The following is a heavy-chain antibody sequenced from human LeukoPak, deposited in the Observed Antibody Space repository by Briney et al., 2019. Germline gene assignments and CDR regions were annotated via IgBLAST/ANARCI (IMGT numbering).Heavy chain of an antibody. J-gene: IGHJ6*02. CDR3: ARGLLIEDYYGSGSFGPYYYGMDV. V-gene: IGHV4-34*01. CDR2: INHSGST. CDR1: GGSFSGYY. D-gene: IGHD3-10*01. Sequence: SETLSLTCAVYGGSFSGYYWSCIRQPPGKGLEWIGEINHSGSTNYNPSLKSRVTISVDTSKNQFSLKLSSVTAADTAVYSCARGLLIEDYYGSGSFGPYYYGMDVWGQGTTVTVSS.